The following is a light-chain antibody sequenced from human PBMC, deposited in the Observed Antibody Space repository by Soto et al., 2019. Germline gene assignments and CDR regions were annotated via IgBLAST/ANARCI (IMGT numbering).Light chain of an antibody. CDR3: ISYTSSSTHVV. CDR1: SSDVGGYNY. Sequence: QSALTQPASVSGSPGQSITISCTGTSSDVGGYNYVSWYQQHPGKAPKLMIYDVSNRPSGVSNRFSGSKSGNTASLTISGLQAEDEADYYCISYTSSSTHVVFGGWTKVTVL. J-gene: IGLJ2*01. CDR2: DVS. V-gene: IGLV2-14*01.